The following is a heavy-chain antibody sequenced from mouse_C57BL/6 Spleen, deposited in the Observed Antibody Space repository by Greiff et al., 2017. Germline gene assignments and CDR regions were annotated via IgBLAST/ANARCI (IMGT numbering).Heavy chain of an antibody. CDR3: ARNHGSSRWYFDV. Sequence: QVQLQQPGTELVKPGASVKLSCKASGYTFTSYWMNWVKQRPGQGLEWIGNINPSNGGTNYNEKFKSKATLTVDKSSSTAYMQLSSLTSEDSAVYYCARNHGSSRWYFDVWGTGTTVTVSS. J-gene: IGHJ1*03. D-gene: IGHD1-1*01. CDR1: GYTFTSYW. CDR2: INPSNGGT. V-gene: IGHV1-53*01.